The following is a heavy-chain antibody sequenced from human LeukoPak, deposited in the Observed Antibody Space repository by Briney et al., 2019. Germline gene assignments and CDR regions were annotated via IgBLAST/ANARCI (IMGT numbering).Heavy chain of an antibody. CDR1: GYTFTGYY. D-gene: IGHD5-24*01. Sequence: ASVKVSCKASGYTFTGYYIHWVRQAPGQGLEWMGWINPNNGDTNYAQKFQGRLTMTRDTSLSTAYMELSGLRSEDTAVYYCARVQEMATIKDAFDIWGQGTMVTVSS. CDR2: INPNNGDT. J-gene: IGHJ3*02. CDR3: ARVQEMATIKDAFDI. V-gene: IGHV1-2*02.